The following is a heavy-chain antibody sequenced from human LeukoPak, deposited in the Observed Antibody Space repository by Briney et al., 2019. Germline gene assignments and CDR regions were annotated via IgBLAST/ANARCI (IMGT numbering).Heavy chain of an antibody. Sequence: PSETLSLTCAVYGGSFSGYYWSWIRQPPGKGLEWIGEINHSGSTNYNPSLKSRVTISVDTSKNQFSPKLSSVTAADTAVYYCAAITGYSSSDAGWGQGTLVTVSS. CDR1: GGSFSGYY. D-gene: IGHD6-13*01. CDR3: AAITGYSSSDAG. CDR2: INHSGST. V-gene: IGHV4-34*01. J-gene: IGHJ4*02.